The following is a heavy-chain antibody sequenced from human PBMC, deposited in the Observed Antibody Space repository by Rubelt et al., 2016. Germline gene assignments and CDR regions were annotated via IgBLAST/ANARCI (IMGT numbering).Heavy chain of an antibody. D-gene: IGHD3-10*01. CDR1: GYTFTSYG. V-gene: IGHV1-18*01. J-gene: IGHJ3*02. Sequence: QVQLVQSGAEVKKPGASVKVSCKASGYTFTSYGISWLRQAPGQGLEWMGWISASHGNTNCAWNLQGRVTMTTVTYTRAAYVELRSLRSDDTAVDYGARDLGPPPNAFDIWGQGTMVTVSS. CDR3: ARDLGPPPNAFDI. CDR2: ISASHGNT.